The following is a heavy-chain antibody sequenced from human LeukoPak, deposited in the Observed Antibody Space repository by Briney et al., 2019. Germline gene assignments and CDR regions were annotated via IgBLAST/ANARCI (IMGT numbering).Heavy chain of an antibody. CDR2: IKSKIDGGAT. J-gene: IGHJ3*01. CDR1: GFTFSNDW. V-gene: IGHV3-15*07. Sequence: GGSLRLSCAASGFTFSNDWMNWVRQAPGEGLEWVGRIKSKIDGGATDYAAPVKGRFTISRDDSKDTLYLQMNSLRTEDTAVYYCTTGGNVFVAGTRAFDLWGQGTMVTVSS. CDR3: TTGGNVFVAGTRAFDL. D-gene: IGHD6-19*01.